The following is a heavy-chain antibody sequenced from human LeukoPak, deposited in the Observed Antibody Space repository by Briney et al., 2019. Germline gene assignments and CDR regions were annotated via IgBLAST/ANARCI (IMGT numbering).Heavy chain of an antibody. CDR1: GFTFSSYA. Sequence: GGSLRLSCAASGFTFSSYAMSWVRQAPGKGLEWVSAITGSGGSTYYADSVKGRFTISRDNSKNTLYLQTNSLRAEDTAVYYCAKEPGRGYSYGYRGYFDYWGQGTLVTVSS. V-gene: IGHV3-23*01. CDR3: AKEPGRGYSYGYRGYFDY. CDR2: ITGSGGST. J-gene: IGHJ4*02. D-gene: IGHD5-18*01.